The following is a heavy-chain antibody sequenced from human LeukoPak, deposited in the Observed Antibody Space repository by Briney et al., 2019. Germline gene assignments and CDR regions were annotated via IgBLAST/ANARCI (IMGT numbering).Heavy chain of an antibody. V-gene: IGHV4-34*01. J-gene: IGHJ4*02. CDR2: INHSGST. Sequence: PSETLSLTCAVYGGSFGGSFSGYYWTCIRQTPGKGLEWIGEINHSGSTNYNPSLKSRVTISVDTSNNQFSLKLNSLTAADTAVYYCATFRWGVGFEYWGQGTLATVSS. D-gene: IGHD2/OR15-2a*01. CDR1: GGSFGGSFSGYY. CDR3: ATFRWGVGFEY.